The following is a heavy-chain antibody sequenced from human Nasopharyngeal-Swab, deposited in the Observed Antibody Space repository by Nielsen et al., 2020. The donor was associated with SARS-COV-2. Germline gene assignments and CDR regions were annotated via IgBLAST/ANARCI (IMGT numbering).Heavy chain of an antibody. V-gene: IGHV3-21*01. CDR2: ISSSSSYI. Sequence: VRQAPGKGLEWVSSISSSSSYIYYADSVKGRFTISRDNAKNSLYLQMNSLRAEDTAVYFCARGSSDWRGIDYWGQGTLVTVSS. D-gene: IGHD6-19*01. J-gene: IGHJ4*02. CDR3: ARGSSDWRGIDY.